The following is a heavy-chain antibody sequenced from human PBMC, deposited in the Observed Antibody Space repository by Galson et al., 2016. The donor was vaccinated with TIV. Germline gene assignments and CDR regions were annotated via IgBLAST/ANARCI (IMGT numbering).Heavy chain of an antibody. V-gene: IGHV1-18*01. CDR1: GYTFTDYA. D-gene: IGHD5-18*01. Sequence: SVKVSCKASGYTFTDYAISWVRQAPGQGLEWMGWINTYNGDTNFAQKFQGRVTMTTETSTSTVYMDLRNLRSDDTAVYYCARSGYIHGLVGLPISFWYLDIWGRGTLVTVSS. CDR3: ARSGYIHGLVGLPISFWYLDI. CDR2: INTYNGDT. J-gene: IGHJ2*01.